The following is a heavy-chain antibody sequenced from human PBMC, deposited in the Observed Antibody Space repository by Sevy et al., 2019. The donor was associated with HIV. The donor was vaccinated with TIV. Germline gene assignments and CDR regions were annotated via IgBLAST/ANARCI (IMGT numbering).Heavy chain of an antibody. J-gene: IGHJ4*02. V-gene: IGHV3-23*01. Sequence: GGSLRLSCAASGFAFYDYSMSWIRQAPGKGLEWVATLSFGCGKINYADSVKGRFTISRDNSKNSFYLQMDNLRVEDTALYYCAREGCTRPRDYWGQGTRVTASS. CDR1: GFAFYDYS. CDR2: LSFGCGKI. CDR3: AREGCTRPRDY. D-gene: IGHD2-8*01.